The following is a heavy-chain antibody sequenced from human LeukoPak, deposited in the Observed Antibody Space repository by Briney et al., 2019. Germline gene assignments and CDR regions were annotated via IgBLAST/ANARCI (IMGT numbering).Heavy chain of an antibody. CDR1: GGSISSSSYY. Sequence: PSETLSLTCTVSGGSISSSSYYWGWIRQPPGKGLEWIGSIYHSGSTYYNPSLKSRVTISVDTSKNQLSLKLSSVTAADTAVYYCARIVGATDYWGQGTLVTVSS. CDR3: ARIVGATDY. CDR2: IYHSGST. J-gene: IGHJ4*02. D-gene: IGHD1-26*01. V-gene: IGHV4-39*07.